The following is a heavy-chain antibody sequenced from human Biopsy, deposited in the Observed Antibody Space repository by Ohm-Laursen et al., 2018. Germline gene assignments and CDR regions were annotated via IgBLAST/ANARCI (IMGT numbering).Heavy chain of an antibody. Sequence: GSSVKVSCNASGYSFSTYDVNWVRQARGQGLEWMGWMIPSSGKTGYAQRFQGRVTLTMNTSISTAYMELSGLRSEDTAVYFCARGYSRRVSIFEASIYWFDTWGKGTLVTVSS. CDR3: ARGYSRRVSIFEASIYWFDT. CDR1: GYSFSTYD. V-gene: IGHV1-8*01. CDR2: MIPSSGKT. J-gene: IGHJ5*02. D-gene: IGHD6-6*01.